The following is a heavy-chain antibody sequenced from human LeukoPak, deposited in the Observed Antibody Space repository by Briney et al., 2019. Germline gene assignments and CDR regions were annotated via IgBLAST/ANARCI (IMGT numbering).Heavy chain of an antibody. D-gene: IGHD3-3*01. CDR1: GFTFSTYW. J-gene: IGHJ3*02. CDR3: ARGSRFGVVGRDAFDI. Sequence: AGGSLRLSCAASGFTFSTYWMHWVRQAPGKGLVWVSRINSDGSSTDYADSVKGRFTISRDNAKNSLYLQVNSLRAEDTAVYYCARGSRFGVVGRDAFDIWGQGTVVTVSS. V-gene: IGHV3-74*01. CDR2: INSDGSST.